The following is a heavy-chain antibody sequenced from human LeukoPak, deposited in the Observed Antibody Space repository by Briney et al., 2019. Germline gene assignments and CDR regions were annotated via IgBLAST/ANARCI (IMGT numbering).Heavy chain of an antibody. D-gene: IGHD3-10*01. CDR3: AKDMVTVVRRRLDY. J-gene: IGHJ4*02. CDR2: ISWNSGSI. V-gene: IGHV3-9*01. CDR1: GFTFDDYA. Sequence: GGSLRLSCAASGFTFDDYAMHWVRQAPGKGLEWVSGISWNSGSIGYADSVKGRFTISRDNAKNSLYLQMNSLRAEDTALYYCAKDMVTVVRRRLDYWGQGTLVTVSS.